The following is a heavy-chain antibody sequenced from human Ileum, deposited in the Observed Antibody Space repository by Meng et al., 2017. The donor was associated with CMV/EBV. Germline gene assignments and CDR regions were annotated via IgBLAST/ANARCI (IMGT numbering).Heavy chain of an antibody. V-gene: IGHV3-74*01. D-gene: IGHD1-26*01. CDR3: LLIAGATEGGVDAFDN. CDR1: GFTFSSDW. CDR2: VDRDGSAT. Sequence: GGSLRLSCAASGFTFSSDWLHWVRQPPGKGLVWVSRVDRDGSATSYAAAVKGRFTISRDNAKNTLHLQMSSRRVEDTAVYYCLLIAGATEGGVDAFDNWGQGTKVTVSS. J-gene: IGHJ3*02.